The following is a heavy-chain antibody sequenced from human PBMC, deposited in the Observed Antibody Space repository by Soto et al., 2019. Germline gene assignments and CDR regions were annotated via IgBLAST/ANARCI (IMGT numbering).Heavy chain of an antibody. CDR3: TRHWDWGSLGY. D-gene: IGHD3-16*01. Sequence: QVQLQESGPGLVKPSETLSLTCTVSGGSISSDYWSWIRQPPGKGLEWIGFNYYSGSINYNPSFGGRFAISVDTSKTQFSPTRTALTAAATDVYYCTRHWDWGSLGYWGQGTLVTVSS. V-gene: IGHV4-59*08. J-gene: IGHJ4*02. CDR2: NYYSGSI. CDR1: GGSISSDY.